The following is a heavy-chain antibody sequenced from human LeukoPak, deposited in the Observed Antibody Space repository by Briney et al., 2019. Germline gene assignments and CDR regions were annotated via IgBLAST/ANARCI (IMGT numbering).Heavy chain of an antibody. Sequence: GGSLRLSCAASGFTFSSYWMSWVRQAPRKGLEWVANIKQDGSEKYYVDSVKGRFTISRDNAKNSLYLQMNSLRAEDTAVYYCANSHSYYDFWSGYYGYFDYWGQGTLVTVSS. CDR3: ANSHSYYDFWSGYYGYFDY. CDR1: GFTFSSYW. J-gene: IGHJ4*02. V-gene: IGHV3-7*01. CDR2: IKQDGSEK. D-gene: IGHD3-3*01.